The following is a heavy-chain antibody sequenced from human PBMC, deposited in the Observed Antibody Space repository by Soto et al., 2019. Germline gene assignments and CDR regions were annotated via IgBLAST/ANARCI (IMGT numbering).Heavy chain of an antibody. J-gene: IGHJ2*01. Sequence: QVQLQQWGAGLLKPSETLSLTCAVYGGSFSGYYWSWIHQPPGKGLEWIGEINHSGSTNYNPSLKSRVTISVDTSKNQFSLKLSSVTAADTAVYYCACSSSWYRYFDLWGRGTLVTVSS. CDR3: ACSSSWYRYFDL. CDR2: INHSGST. D-gene: IGHD6-13*01. V-gene: IGHV4-34*01. CDR1: GGSFSGYY.